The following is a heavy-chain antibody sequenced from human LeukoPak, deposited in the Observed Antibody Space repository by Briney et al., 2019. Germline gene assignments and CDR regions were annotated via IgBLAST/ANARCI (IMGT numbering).Heavy chain of an antibody. D-gene: IGHD1-26*01. CDR1: GYTFTSYY. J-gene: IGHJ3*02. V-gene: IGHV1-46*01. CDR3: AREVKSVGATWDDAFDI. CDR2: INPSGGST. Sequence: ASVKVSCKASGYTFTSYYMHWVRQAPGQGLEWMGIINPSGGSTSYAQKFQGRVTMTRDTSTSTVYMELSSLRSEDTAVYYCAREVKSVGATWDDAFDIWGQGTMVTVSS.